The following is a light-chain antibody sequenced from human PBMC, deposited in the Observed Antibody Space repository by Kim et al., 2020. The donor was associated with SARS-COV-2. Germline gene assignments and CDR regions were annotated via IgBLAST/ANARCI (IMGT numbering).Light chain of an antibody. CDR1: QSVSSN. J-gene: IGKJ2*01. CDR3: QQYNNWPYT. Sequence: SVSPGEGATLNCRDDQSVSSNVAWYQQKPGQGPTLLIYGASTRANGIPARFSGSGSGTEFTLTNSSLQSKDFAIYYSQQYNNWPYTFGQGTKLEIK. V-gene: IGKV3-15*01. CDR2: GAS.